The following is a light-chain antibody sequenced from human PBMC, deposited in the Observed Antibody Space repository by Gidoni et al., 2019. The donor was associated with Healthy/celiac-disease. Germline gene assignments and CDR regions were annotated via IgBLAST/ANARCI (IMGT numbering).Light chain of an antibody. J-gene: IGKJ3*01. V-gene: IGKV1-33*01. CDR3: QQYDNLPXGXT. CDR2: DAS. Sequence: DIQMTQSPSSLSASVGDRVTITCQASQDISNYLNWYQQKPGKAPKLLIYDASNLETGVPSRFSGSGSGTDFTFTISSLQPEDIATYYCQQYDNLPXGXTFGPGTKVDIK. CDR1: QDISNY.